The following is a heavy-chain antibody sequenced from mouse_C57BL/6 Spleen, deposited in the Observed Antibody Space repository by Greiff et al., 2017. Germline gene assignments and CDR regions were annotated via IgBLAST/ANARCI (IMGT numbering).Heavy chain of an antibody. D-gene: IGHD1-1*01. J-gene: IGHJ2*01. CDR2: IHPNSGST. CDR3: ARLRDYYGY. CDR1: GYTFTSYW. V-gene: IGHV1-64*01. Sequence: VKLQQPGAELVKPGASVKLSCEASGYTFTSYWMHWVKQRPGQGLEWIGMIHPNSGSTNYNEKFKSKATLTVDKSSSTAYMQLSSLTSEDSAVYYCARLRDYYGYWGQGTTLTVSS.